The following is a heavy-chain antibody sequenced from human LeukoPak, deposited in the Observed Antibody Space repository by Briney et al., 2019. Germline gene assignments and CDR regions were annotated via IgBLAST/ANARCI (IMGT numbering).Heavy chain of an antibody. CDR2: IYHSGRT. V-gene: IGHV4-38-2*02. CDR3: ARDHDY. CDR1: GYSISSGFY. Sequence: SEALSLTCAVSGYSISSGFYWAWIRQPPEKGLEWIGSIYHSGRTYYNPSLKSRVTISVDTSKNQFSLKLSSVTAADTAVYYCARDHDYWGQGTLVTVSS. J-gene: IGHJ4*02.